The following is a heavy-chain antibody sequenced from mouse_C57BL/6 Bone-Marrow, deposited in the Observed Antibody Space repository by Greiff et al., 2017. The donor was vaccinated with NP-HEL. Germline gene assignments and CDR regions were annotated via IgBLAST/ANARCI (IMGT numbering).Heavy chain of an antibody. V-gene: IGHV1-55*01. CDR1: GYTFTSYW. D-gene: IGHD3-2*02. J-gene: IGHJ2*01. CDR2: IYPGSGST. CDR3: ARRQLRLRYFDD. Sequence: QVQLQQPGAELVKPGASVKMSCKASGYTFTSYWITWVKQRPGPGLEWIGDIYPGSGSTNYNEKFKSKATLTVDTSSSTAYMQLSSLTSEDSAVYYCARRQLRLRYFDDWGQGTTLTVSS.